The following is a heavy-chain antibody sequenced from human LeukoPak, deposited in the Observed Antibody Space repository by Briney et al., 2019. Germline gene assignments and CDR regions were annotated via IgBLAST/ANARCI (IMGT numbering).Heavy chain of an antibody. CDR2: ISYDGSSK. Sequence: PGGSLRLSCAASGFTFSYYGMHWVRQAPGKGLEWVAVISYDGSSKYYADSVKGRFTISRDNSKNTLYLQMNSLRVEDTAVYYCAKDLPTKCRGDCPSDYWGQGTLVTVSS. D-gene: IGHD2-21*02. V-gene: IGHV3-30*18. J-gene: IGHJ4*02. CDR1: GFTFSYYG. CDR3: AKDLPTKCRGDCPSDY.